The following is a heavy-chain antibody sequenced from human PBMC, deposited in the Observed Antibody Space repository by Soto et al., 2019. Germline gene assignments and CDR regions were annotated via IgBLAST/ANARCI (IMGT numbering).Heavy chain of an antibody. V-gene: IGHV4-34*01. Sequence: PSETLSLTCAVYGGSFSGYYWSWIRQPPGKGLEWIGEINHSGSTNYNPSLKSRVTISVDTSKNQFSLKLSSVTAADTAVYYCARGRPSSGWYGAYYYYGMDVWGQGTTVTVS. J-gene: IGHJ6*02. CDR3: ARGRPSSGWYGAYYYYGMDV. CDR2: INHSGST. D-gene: IGHD6-19*01. CDR1: GGSFSGYY.